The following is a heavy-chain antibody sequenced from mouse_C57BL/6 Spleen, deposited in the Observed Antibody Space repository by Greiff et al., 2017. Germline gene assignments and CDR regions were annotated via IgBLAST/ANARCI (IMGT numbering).Heavy chain of an antibody. D-gene: IGHD1-1*01. Sequence: VQLQQPGAELVRPGSSVKLSYKASGYTFTSYWMDWVKQRPGQGLEWIGNIYPSDSETHYNQKFKDKATLTVDKSSSTAYMQLSSLTSEDSAVYYCARADYYGSSYYAMDYWGQGTSVTVSS. J-gene: IGHJ4*01. CDR1: GYTFTSYW. V-gene: IGHV1-61*01. CDR2: IYPSDSET. CDR3: ARADYYGSSYYAMDY.